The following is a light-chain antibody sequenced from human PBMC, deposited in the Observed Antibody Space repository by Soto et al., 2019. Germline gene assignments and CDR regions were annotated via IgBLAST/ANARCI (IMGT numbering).Light chain of an antibody. CDR1: QSISNW. V-gene: IGKV1-5*03. Sequence: DIQMTQSPSTLSASVGDRVTITCRASQSISNWLAWYQQKPGEAPNLLIYKASTLESGVPSRFSGSGSGTELTLTISSLQPDDSATYYCQQYDVYSPWMFGQGTKVDIK. CDR2: KAS. J-gene: IGKJ1*01. CDR3: QQYDVYSPWM.